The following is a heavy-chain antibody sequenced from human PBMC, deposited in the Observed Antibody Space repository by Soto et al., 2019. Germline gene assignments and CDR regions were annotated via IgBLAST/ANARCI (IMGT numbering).Heavy chain of an antibody. D-gene: IGHD3-22*01. CDR2: ISGSGGST. Sequence: GSLRLSCAASGFTFSSYAMSWVRQAPGKGLEWVSAISGSGGSTYYADSVKGRFTISRDNSKNTLYLQMNSLRAEDTAVYYCAKDQGRGYYDSSGYYYAGYFDYWGQGTLVTVSS. V-gene: IGHV3-23*01. CDR3: AKDQGRGYYDSSGYYYAGYFDY. CDR1: GFTFSSYA. J-gene: IGHJ4*02.